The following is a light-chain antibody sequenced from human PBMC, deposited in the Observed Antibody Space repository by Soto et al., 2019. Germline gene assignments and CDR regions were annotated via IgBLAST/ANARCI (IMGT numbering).Light chain of an antibody. Sequence: DIQMTQSPSSLSASVGDRVTITCRASQSISSYLNWYQQKLGKAPKLLIYAASCLQSGVPSRFSGSGSGTDFTLTISSLHPEDFATYYCQQSYSTPLTFGGGTRVEIK. CDR2: AAS. CDR3: QQSYSTPLT. CDR1: QSISSY. J-gene: IGKJ4*01. V-gene: IGKV1-39*01.